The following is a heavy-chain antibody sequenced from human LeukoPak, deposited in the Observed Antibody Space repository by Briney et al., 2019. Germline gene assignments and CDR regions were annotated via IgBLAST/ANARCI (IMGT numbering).Heavy chain of an antibody. D-gene: IGHD2-2*02. V-gene: IGHV3-21*01. CDR3: ARSAPATAITDY. CDR2: ISDGGTYK. CDR1: GFTVSSNY. J-gene: IGHJ4*02. Sequence: PGGSLRLSCAASGFTVSSNYMSWVRQAPGKGLEWVSSISDGGTYKYYADSVKGRFTISRDSAKNSLYLQMNSLRAEDTAVYYCARSAPATAITDYWGQGTLVTVSS.